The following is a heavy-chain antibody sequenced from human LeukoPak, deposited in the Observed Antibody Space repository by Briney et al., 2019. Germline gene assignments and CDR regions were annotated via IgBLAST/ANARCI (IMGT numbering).Heavy chain of an antibody. CDR3: ARPRYGSGSLDS. CDR1: GESFSGHY. CDR2: INHSGST. V-gene: IGHV4-34*01. J-gene: IGHJ4*02. D-gene: IGHD3-10*01. Sequence: PSETLSLTCAVYGESFSGHYWTWIRRPPGKGLEWIGEINHSGSTTSNPSLNNRVTISVGTSKNQFSLKLTSVTAADTAVYYCARPRYGSGSLDSWGQGTLVTVSS.